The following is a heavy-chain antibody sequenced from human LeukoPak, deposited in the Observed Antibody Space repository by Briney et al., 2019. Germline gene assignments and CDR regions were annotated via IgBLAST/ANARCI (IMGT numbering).Heavy chain of an antibody. CDR1: GFTFSSYA. V-gene: IGHV3-23*01. J-gene: IGHJ1*01. D-gene: IGHD3-22*01. CDR2: ISGSGGST. CDR3: AKDSYYYYDSSGYYYYTEYFQH. Sequence: PGGSLRLSCAASGFTFSSYAMSWVRQAPGKGLEWVSAISGSGGSTYYADSVKGRFTISRDDSKNTLYLQMNSLRAEDTAVYYCAKDSYYYYDSSGYYYYTEYFQHWGQGTLVTVSS.